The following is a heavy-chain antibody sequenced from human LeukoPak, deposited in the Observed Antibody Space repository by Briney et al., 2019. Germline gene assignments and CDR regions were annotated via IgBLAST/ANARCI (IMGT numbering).Heavy chain of an antibody. CDR1: GYRFITFG. J-gene: IGHJ5*02. CDR3: ARGITMEGS. CDR2: INPYNGNR. V-gene: IGHV1-18*01. D-gene: IGHD3-10*01. Sequence: GSVKVSCKTSGYRFITFGINWVRQAPGQGLEWMGWINPYNGNRYYAKKFQGRVTITADKSTSTAYMELSSLRSEDTAVYYCARGITMEGSWGQGTLVTVSS.